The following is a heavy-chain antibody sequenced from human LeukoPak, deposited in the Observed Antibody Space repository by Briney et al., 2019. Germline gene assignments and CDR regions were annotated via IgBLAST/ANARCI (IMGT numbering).Heavy chain of an antibody. CDR2: INHSGST. V-gene: IGHV4-34*01. CDR3: AILSWYGELFDY. CDR1: GGSFSGYY. Sequence: SETLSLTCAVYGGSFSGYYWSWIRQPPGKGLEWIGEINHSGSTNYNPSLKSRVTISVDTSKNQFSLKLSSVTAADTAVYYCAILSWYGELFDYWGQGTLVTVSS. J-gene: IGHJ4*02. D-gene: IGHD6-13*01.